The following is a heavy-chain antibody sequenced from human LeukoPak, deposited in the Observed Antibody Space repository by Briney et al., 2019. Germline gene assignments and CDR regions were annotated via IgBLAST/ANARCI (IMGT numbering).Heavy chain of an antibody. J-gene: IGHJ4*02. CDR2: IYPGDSDT. D-gene: IGHD3-10*01. V-gene: IGHV5-51*01. Sequence: GESLKISCKGSGYNFTNYWIDWVRQMPGKGLEWMGIIYPGDSDTRYSPSFQGQVNISADKSISTAYLQWSSLKASDTGMYYCVRGAKYSDYYYGSGSYYNKEDYWGQGTPVTVSS. CDR3: VRGAKYSDYYYGSGSYYNKEDY. CDR1: GYNFTNYW.